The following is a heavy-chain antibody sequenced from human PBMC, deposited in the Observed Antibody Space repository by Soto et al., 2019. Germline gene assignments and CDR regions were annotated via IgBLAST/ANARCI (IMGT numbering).Heavy chain of an antibody. V-gene: IGHV3-23*01. Sequence: EVQLLESGGGLVQPGGSLRLSCAASEFTFSNYAMSWVRQAPGKGLEWVSAISYGGGTTYYADSVKGRFTISRDNSXNXLYLQMSSLRAEDTAVYYCAKNPGYYYDSTGYHFDYWGQGTLVTVSS. CDR1: EFTFSNYA. CDR2: ISYGGGTT. D-gene: IGHD3-22*01. J-gene: IGHJ4*02. CDR3: AKNPGYYYDSTGYHFDY.